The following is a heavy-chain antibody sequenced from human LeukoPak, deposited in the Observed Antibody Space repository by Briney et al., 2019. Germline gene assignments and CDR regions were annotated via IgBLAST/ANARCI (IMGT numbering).Heavy chain of an antibody. V-gene: IGHV3-66*02. D-gene: IGHD3-9*01. J-gene: IGHJ4*02. CDR1: GFTVSSNY. CDR3: AREYFAGGYYFDY. CDR2: IYSGGST. Sequence: TGGSLRLSCAASGFTVSSNYMSWVRQAPGKGLEWVSVIYSGGSTYYADSVKGRFTISRDNSKNTLYLQMNSLRAEDTAVYYCAREYFAGGYYFDYWGQGTLVTVSS.